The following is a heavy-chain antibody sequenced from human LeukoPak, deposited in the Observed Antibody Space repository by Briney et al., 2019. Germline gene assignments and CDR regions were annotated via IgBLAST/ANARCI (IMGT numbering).Heavy chain of an antibody. CDR3: ARIPDVSGWPFDY. Sequence: SETLSLTCTASDGSINSDFCTWLRQPPGKGLEWIGYIRYSGRTSYNPSLKSRVTISIDTSKSLFSLKLRSVTTADTAIYYCARIPDVSGWPFDYWGQGTLVTVSS. CDR1: DGSINSDF. J-gene: IGHJ4*02. D-gene: IGHD6-19*01. CDR2: IRYSGRT. V-gene: IGHV4-59*01.